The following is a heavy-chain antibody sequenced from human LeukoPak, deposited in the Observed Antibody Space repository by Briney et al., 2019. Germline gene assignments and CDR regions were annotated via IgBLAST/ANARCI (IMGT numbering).Heavy chain of an antibody. CDR3: AKGGCSGGSCYYPYYFDY. CDR1: GFTFSSYA. Sequence: GGSLRLSCAASGFTFSSYAMSWVHQAPGKGLEWVSAISGSGGSTYYADSVKGRFTISRDNSKNTLYLQMNSLRAEDAAVYYCAKGGCSGGSCYYPYYFDYWGQGTLVTVSS. J-gene: IGHJ4*02. V-gene: IGHV3-23*01. CDR2: ISGSGGST. D-gene: IGHD2-15*01.